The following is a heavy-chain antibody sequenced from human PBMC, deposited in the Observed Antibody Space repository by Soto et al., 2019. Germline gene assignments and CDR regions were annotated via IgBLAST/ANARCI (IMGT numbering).Heavy chain of an antibody. CDR2: IYYSGST. CDR3: ARHRYYYDSSGYAHFDY. J-gene: IGHJ4*02. Sequence: LSLTCTVSGGSISSSSYYWGWIRQPPGKGLEWIGSIYYSGSTYYNPSLKSRVTISVDTSKNQFSLKLSSVTAADTAVYYCARHRYYYDSSGYAHFDYWGPGTLVTVSS. CDR1: GGSISSSSYY. V-gene: IGHV4-39*01. D-gene: IGHD3-22*01.